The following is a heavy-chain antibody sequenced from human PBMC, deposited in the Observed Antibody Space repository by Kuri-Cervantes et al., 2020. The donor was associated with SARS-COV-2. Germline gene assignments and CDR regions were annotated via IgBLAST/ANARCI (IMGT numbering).Heavy chain of an antibody. V-gene: IGHV3-9*01. CDR2: ISWNSGSI. CDR3: AKEENYYYYYMDV. J-gene: IGHJ6*03. CDR1: GGSISSYY. Sequence: LSLTCTVSGGSISSYYWSWVRQAPGKGLEWVSGISWNSGSIGYADSVKGRFTISRDNAKNSLYLQMNSLRAEDTALYYCAKEENYYYYYMDVWGKGTTVTVSS.